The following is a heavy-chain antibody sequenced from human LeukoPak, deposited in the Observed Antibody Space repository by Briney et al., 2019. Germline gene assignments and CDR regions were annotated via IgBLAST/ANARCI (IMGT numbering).Heavy chain of an antibody. V-gene: IGHV4-38-2*01. Sequence: PSETLSLTCAVSGYSISSGYYWGWIRQPPGEGLGCIGSIYHSVSTYYNPSLKSRVTISIDTSKNQFSLKLSSVTAADTAVYYCARLRRDYYGSGAHEFDIWGQGTMVTVSS. CDR3: ARLRRDYYGSGAHEFDI. J-gene: IGHJ3*02. D-gene: IGHD3-10*01. CDR2: IYHSVST. CDR1: GYSISSGYY.